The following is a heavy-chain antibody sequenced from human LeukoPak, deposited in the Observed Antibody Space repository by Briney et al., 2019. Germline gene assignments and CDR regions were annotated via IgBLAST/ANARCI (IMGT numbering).Heavy chain of an antibody. J-gene: IGHJ6*04. V-gene: IGHV3-48*03. CDR2: ISSSGSTI. CDR3: AELGITMIGGV. D-gene: IGHD3-10*02. Sequence: GGSLRLSCAASGYTFTTYGMNWVRQAPGKGLEWVSYISSSGSTIYYADSVKGRFTISRDNAKNSLYLQMNSLRAEDTAVYYCAELGITMIGGVWGKGTTVTISS. CDR1: GYTFTTYG.